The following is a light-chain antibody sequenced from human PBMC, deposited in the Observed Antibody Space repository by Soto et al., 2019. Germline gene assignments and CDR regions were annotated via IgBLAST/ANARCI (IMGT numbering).Light chain of an antibody. J-gene: IGLJ2*01. CDR2: EDD. Sequence: NFMLTQPHSVSESPGKTVTISCTGSGGSIATNYVQWHQQRPGSAPTTVIYEDDKRPSGVPDRFSGSIDRSSNSASHIICGLKTDDEADYYCQSHDSTNVVFGRGTKLTVL. V-gene: IGLV6-57*02. CDR3: QSHDSTNVV. CDR1: GGSIATNY.